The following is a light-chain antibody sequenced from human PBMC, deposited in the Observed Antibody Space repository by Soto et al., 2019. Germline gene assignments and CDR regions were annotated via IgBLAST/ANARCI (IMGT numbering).Light chain of an antibody. V-gene: IGKV1-5*03. CDR2: KAS. CDR3: QLYNAWYT. Sequence: DIQMTQSPSTLSASVGDRVTITCRASQNINTWLAWYQQKPGKAPNLLIYKASTTASGVPSRFSGSGYGTEFTLTNSSLQPDVFATYFCQLYNAWYTFGQGTKLELK. J-gene: IGKJ2*01. CDR1: QNINTW.